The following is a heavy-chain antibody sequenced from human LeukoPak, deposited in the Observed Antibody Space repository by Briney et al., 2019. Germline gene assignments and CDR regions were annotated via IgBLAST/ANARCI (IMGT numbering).Heavy chain of an antibody. CDR3: ARHPVAWGQFDY. CDR2: IYYSGST. Sequence: SETLSLTCTVSGGSISSSNYYWGWIRQPPGKGLEGIGSIYYSGSTYYHPSLKNRVTISVDTSKNQFSLKLSSVTAADTAVYSCARHPVAWGQFDYWGQGTLVTVSS. D-gene: IGHD6-19*01. J-gene: IGHJ4*02. V-gene: IGHV4-39*01. CDR1: GGSISSSNYY.